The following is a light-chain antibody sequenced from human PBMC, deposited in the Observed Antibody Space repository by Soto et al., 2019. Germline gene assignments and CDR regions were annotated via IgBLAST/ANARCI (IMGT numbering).Light chain of an antibody. Sequence: EIVMTQSPATLSVSPGERATLSCRASQSVSSNLAWYQQKPGQAPRLLIYGASTRATVIPARFSGSGSGTGFTLTISSLQSEDFAVYYFQQYNNWPWTFGQGTKVEIK. CDR1: QSVSSN. CDR3: QQYNNWPWT. CDR2: GAS. V-gene: IGKV3-15*01. J-gene: IGKJ1*01.